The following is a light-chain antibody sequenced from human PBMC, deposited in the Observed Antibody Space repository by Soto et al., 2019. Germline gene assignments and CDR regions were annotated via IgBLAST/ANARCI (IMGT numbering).Light chain of an antibody. Sequence: DIQMTQSPSTLSASVGDRVTITCRASQSISTWLAWYQQKPGKAPKLLIYKASSLRNRVPSRFNGSGSGTEFTLTIYSLLPDDCASYYCQQYNGYPHTFGQGTKLEIK. CDR1: QSISTW. CDR2: KAS. V-gene: IGKV1-5*03. J-gene: IGKJ2*01. CDR3: QQYNGYPHT.